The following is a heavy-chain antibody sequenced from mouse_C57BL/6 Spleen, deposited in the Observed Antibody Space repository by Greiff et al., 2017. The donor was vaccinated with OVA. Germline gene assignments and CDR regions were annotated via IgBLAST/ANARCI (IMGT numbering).Heavy chain of an antibody. CDR2: IYPRSGNT. CDR1: GYTFTSYG. D-gene: IGHD1-1*01. Sequence: LQESGAELARPGASVKLSCKASGYTFTSYGISWVKQRTGQGLEWIGEIYPRSGNTYYNEKFKGKATLTADKSSSTAYMELRSLTSEDSAVYFCATITTVVRWYFDVWGTGTTVTVSS. J-gene: IGHJ1*03. CDR3: ATITTVVRWYFDV. V-gene: IGHV1-81*01.